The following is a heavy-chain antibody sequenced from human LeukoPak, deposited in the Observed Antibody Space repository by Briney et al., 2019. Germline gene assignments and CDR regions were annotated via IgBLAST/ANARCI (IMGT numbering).Heavy chain of an antibody. V-gene: IGHV4-34*01. D-gene: IGHD6-19*01. CDR2: INHSGST. CDR3: ARGPGVAGTDY. CDR1: GGSFSGYY. J-gene: IGHJ4*02. Sequence: SETLSPTCAVYGGSFSGYYWSWIRQPPGKGLEWIGEINHSGSTHYNPSLKSRVTISLDTSKNQFSLKLSSVTAADTAVYYCARGPGVAGTDYWGQGTLVTVSS.